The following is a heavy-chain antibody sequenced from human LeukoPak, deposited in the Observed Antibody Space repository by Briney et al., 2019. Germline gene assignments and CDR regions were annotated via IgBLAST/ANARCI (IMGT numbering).Heavy chain of an antibody. CDR3: ARWYCSSTSCYAGAFDI. V-gene: IGHV1-18*01. D-gene: IGHD2-2*01. J-gene: IGHJ3*02. Sequence: ASVKVSCKASGYTFTSYGITWVRQAPGQGLEWMGWISPYNGNTNYAQKLQGRVTMTTDTSTSTAYMELRSLRSDDTAVYYCARWYCSSTSCYAGAFDIWGQGTMVTVSS. CDR1: GYTFTSYG. CDR2: ISPYNGNT.